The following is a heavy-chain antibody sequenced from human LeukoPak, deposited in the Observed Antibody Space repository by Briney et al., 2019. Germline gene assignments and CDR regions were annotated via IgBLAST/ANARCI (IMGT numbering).Heavy chain of an antibody. CDR1: GGSISSNSYY. CDR3: FYGSGSYGGHYYHGMDV. D-gene: IGHD3-10*01. Sequence: SETLSLTCTVSGGSISSNSYYWGRVRLPPGRGLEWIGTIFYSGSTYYNPSLKSRVTISVDTSKNQFSLKLSSVTAADTAVYYSFYGSGSYGGHYYHGMDVWGQGTTVTVSS. J-gene: IGHJ6*02. CDR2: IFYSGST. V-gene: IGHV4-39*01.